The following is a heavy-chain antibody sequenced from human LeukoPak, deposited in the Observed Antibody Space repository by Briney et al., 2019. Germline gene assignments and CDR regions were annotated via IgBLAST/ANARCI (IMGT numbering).Heavy chain of an antibody. CDR1: GYTFTSYG. D-gene: IGHD3-9*01. Sequence: GASVKVSCKASGYTFTSYGISWVRQAPGQGLEWMGWISAYNGNTNYAQKLQGRVTMTRDTSISTAYMELSRLRSDDTAVYYCARDLGVYYDILTGYAEDAFDYWGQGTLVTVSS. CDR2: ISAYNGNT. J-gene: IGHJ4*02. V-gene: IGHV1-18*01. CDR3: ARDLGVYYDILTGYAEDAFDY.